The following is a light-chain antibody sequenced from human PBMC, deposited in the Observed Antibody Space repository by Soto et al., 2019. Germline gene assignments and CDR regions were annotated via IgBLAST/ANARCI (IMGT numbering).Light chain of an antibody. Sequence: DIQLTQSPSFLSASVGDRVTITCRASQGISSYLAWYQQKPGKAPKLLIYAASTLQSGVPSRFSGGGSGTEFTLTISSLQPEDFATDYCQQLNSYPLTFGGGTKVEIK. J-gene: IGKJ4*02. CDR3: QQLNSYPLT. V-gene: IGKV1-9*01. CDR1: QGISSY. CDR2: AAS.